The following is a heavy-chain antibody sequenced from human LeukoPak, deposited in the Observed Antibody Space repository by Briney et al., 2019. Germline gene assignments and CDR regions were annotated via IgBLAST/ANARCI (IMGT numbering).Heavy chain of an antibody. Sequence: PSETLSLTCTVSGGSISNYYWNWIRQPPGKGLEWIGSIYYSGTTNYNPSLKSRVTISVDTSKNQSSLKLSSVTATDTALYYCARRPSGWAFDIWGRGTMVTVSS. J-gene: IGHJ3*02. CDR2: IYYSGTT. D-gene: IGHD3-22*01. CDR1: GGSISNYY. V-gene: IGHV4-59*08. CDR3: ARRPSGWAFDI.